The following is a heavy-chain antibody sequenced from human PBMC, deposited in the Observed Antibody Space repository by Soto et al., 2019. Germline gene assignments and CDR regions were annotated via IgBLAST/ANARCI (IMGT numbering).Heavy chain of an antibody. J-gene: IGHJ5*02. CDR3: ARGNQWFDP. V-gene: IGHV3-74*01. CDR1: GFSFSDSW. CDR2: INSDGSST. Sequence: EVQVVESGGGLVQPGESLRLSCAASGFSFSDSWMHWVRQAPGKGLMWVSRINSDGSSTNYADSVKGRFTISRDNSRNTLYLQMSRLRAEYTAVYYCARGNQWFDPWGQGTLVTVSS.